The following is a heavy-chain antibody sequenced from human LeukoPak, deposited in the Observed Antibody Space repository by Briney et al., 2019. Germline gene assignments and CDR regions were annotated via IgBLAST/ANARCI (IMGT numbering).Heavy chain of an antibody. CDR1: GFTFSGST. J-gene: IGHJ4*02. V-gene: IGHV3-74*01. CDR2: INSDGSST. CDR3: ARGEIGMRSDY. Sequence: GGSLRLSCAASGFTFSGSTMHWVRHAPGKGLVWVSRINSDGSSTTYADSVKGRFTISRDNAKNTVYLLMNSLRAEDTAVCYCARGEIGMRSDYWGQGTLVTVSS. D-gene: IGHD2-21*01.